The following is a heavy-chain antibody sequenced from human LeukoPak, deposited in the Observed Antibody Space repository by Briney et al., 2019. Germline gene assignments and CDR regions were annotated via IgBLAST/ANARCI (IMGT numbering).Heavy chain of an antibody. CDR1: GYTFTDYY. CDR2: IIPILGIA. D-gene: IGHD3-3*01. J-gene: IGHJ4*02. V-gene: IGHV1-69*04. CDR3: ARAGRDDFWSGYQGPFDY. Sequence: GASVKLSCKASGYTFTDYYMHWVRQAPGQGLEWMGRIIPILGIANYAQKFQGRVTITADKSTSTAYMELSSLRSEDTAVYYCARAGRDDFWSGYQGPFDYWGQGTLVTVSS.